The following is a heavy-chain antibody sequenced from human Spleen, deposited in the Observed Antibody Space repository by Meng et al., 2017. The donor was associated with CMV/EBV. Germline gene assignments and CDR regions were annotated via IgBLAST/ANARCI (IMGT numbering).Heavy chain of an antibody. D-gene: IGHD4-17*01. CDR1: GFTFSDYS. J-gene: IGHJ4*02. Sequence: SGFTFSDYSMHWVRQAPGEGLEWVAVISHDGSNDYYADSVKGRFTISRDNSKNPTLYLQMNSLKTEDTAVYYCARDLTTVTTQGVFDYWGQGTLVTVSS. V-gene: IGHV3-30*19. CDR3: ARDLTTVTTQGVFDY. CDR2: ISHDGSND.